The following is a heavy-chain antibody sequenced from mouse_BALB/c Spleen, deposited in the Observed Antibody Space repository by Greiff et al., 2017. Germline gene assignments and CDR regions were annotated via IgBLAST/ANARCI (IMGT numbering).Heavy chain of an antibody. V-gene: IGHV5-4*02. CDR2: ISDGGSYT. Sequence: EVQLVESGGGLVKPGGSLKLSCAASGFTFSDYYMYWVRQTPEKRLEWVATISDGGSYTYYPDSVKGRFTISRDNAKNNLYLQMSSLKSEDTAMYYCARGGSYDGYYGYAMDYWGQGTSVTDSS. CDR3: ARGGSYDGYYGYAMDY. D-gene: IGHD2-3*01. CDR1: GFTFSDYY. J-gene: IGHJ4*01.